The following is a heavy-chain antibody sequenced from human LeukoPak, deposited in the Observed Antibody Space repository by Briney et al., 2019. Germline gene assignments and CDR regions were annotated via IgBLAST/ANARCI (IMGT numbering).Heavy chain of an antibody. CDR1: GFTFSNHA. V-gene: IGHV3-23*01. CDR2: LSGSGRDT. CDR3: ARWIIAAAGPEYFDL. D-gene: IGHD6-13*01. Sequence: GGSLRLSCAASGFTFSNHAITWVRQAPGKGLEWVSSLSGSGRDTYYADSVKGRFTISRDNSKNTLYLQMNSLRAEDTAVYYCARWIIAAAGPEYFDLWGRGTLVTVSS. J-gene: IGHJ2*01.